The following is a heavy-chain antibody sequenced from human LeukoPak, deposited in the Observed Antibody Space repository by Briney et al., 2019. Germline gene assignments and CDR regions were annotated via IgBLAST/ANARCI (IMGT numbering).Heavy chain of an antibody. Sequence: SQTLSLTCTVSGGSISSGSYYWSWIRQPAGKGLEWIGRIYTSGSTNYNPSLKSRVTISVDTSKNQFSLKLSSVTAADTAVYYCARTPIKYGSGSYPWGQGTLVTVSS. V-gene: IGHV4-61*02. CDR2: IYTSGST. CDR3: ARTPIKYGSGSYP. D-gene: IGHD3-10*01. CDR1: GGSISSGSYY. J-gene: IGHJ5*02.